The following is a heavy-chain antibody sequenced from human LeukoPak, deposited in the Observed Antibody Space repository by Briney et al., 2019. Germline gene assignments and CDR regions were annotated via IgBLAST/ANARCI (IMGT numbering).Heavy chain of an antibody. CDR1: GFTVSSNY. V-gene: IGHV3-30*03. J-gene: IGHJ4*02. D-gene: IGHD5-18*01. CDR3: TPWIRTKGGYFDY. CDR2: ISYDGSNK. Sequence: GGSLRLSCAASGFTVSSNYMSWVRQAPGKGLEWVAVISYDGSNKYYADSVKGRFTISRDNSKNTLYLQMNSLRAEDTAVYYCTPWIRTKGGYFDYWGQGTLVTVSS.